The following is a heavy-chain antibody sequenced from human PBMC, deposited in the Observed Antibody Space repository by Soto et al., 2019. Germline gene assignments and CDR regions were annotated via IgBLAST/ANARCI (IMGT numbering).Heavy chain of an antibody. D-gene: IGHD4-17*01. CDR2: ISAAGGST. Sequence: GGSLRLSCSASGFTFRKYAMSWVRQAPGKGPEWVSGISAAGGSTYYADSVKGRFTISRDNSKATLYLQMNSLRAEDTALYYCAKDPNGDYVGAFDIWGQGTVVTVSS. J-gene: IGHJ3*02. CDR3: AKDPNGDYVGAFDI. V-gene: IGHV3-23*01. CDR1: GFTFRKYA.